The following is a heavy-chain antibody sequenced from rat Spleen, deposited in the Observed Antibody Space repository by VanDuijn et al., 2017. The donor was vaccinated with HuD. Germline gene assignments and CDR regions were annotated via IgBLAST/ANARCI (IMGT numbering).Heavy chain of an antibody. J-gene: IGHJ2*01. CDR2: MWSGGST. D-gene: IGHD1-2*01. Sequence: QVQLKESGPGLVQPSQTLSLTCTVSGFSLTSYNVHWVRQPPGKGLEWMGVMWSGGSTDYNSALKSRLSISRDTSKNQVFLKMNSLQTDDTAIYFCTRSGYYYSSYVPFFDYWGQGVMVTVSS. V-gene: IGHV2-1*01. CDR3: TRSGYYYSSYVPFFDY. CDR1: GFSLTSYN.